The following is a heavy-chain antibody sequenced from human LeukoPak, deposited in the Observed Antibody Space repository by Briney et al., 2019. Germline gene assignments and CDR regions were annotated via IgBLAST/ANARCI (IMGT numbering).Heavy chain of an antibody. J-gene: IGHJ5*02. CDR2: INLGDPDT. Sequence: GESLKISCEVSGHRFTNHWIGWVRQMPGKGLEWMGIINLGDPDTKYSPSFQGQVTISLDKSISTAYLQWRSLKASDTTMYYCARRPYSGSPNWFDPWGQGTLVTVSS. D-gene: IGHD1-26*01. CDR1: GHRFTNHW. CDR3: ARRPYSGSPNWFDP. V-gene: IGHV5-51*01.